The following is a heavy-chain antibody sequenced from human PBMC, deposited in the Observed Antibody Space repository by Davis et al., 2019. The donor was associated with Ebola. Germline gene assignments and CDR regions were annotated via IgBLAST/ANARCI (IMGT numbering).Heavy chain of an antibody. D-gene: IGHD4-17*01. CDR2: ISGSGITT. J-gene: IGHJ2*01. CDR3: AKDPRMTTVTTMYFDL. Sequence: GESLKISCATSGFTFSSYAMTWVRQAPGKGLEWVSGISGSGITTNYADSVKGRFTISRDNSKNTLYLQMNSLRADDTGVYYCAKDPRMTTVTTMYFDLWGRGTLVTVSS. V-gene: IGHV3-23*01. CDR1: GFTFSSYA.